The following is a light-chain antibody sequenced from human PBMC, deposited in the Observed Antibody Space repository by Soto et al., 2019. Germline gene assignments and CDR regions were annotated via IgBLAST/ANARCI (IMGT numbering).Light chain of an antibody. Sequence: ILMTQSPATLSVSPGERATLSCRASQSVSNNLAWYQQKPGQAPRLLIYDASTRATGIPARFSGSGSGTEVTLTISGLQAEEFAVYYGQQYNNWPPWTFGQGTKVEIK. V-gene: IGKV3-15*01. CDR1: QSVSNN. CDR3: QQYNNWPPWT. J-gene: IGKJ1*01. CDR2: DAS.